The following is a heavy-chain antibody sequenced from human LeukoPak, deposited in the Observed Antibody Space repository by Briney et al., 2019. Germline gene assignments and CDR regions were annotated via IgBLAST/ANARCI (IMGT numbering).Heavy chain of an antibody. V-gene: IGHV1-69*05. CDR2: IIPIFGTA. D-gene: IGHD1-26*01. J-gene: IGHJ6*03. CDR1: GGTLSSYA. Sequence: SVKVSCKASGGTLSSYAISWVRQAPGQGLEWMGGIIPIFGTANYAQKFQGRVTITTDESTSTAYMELSSLRSEDTAVYYCARATWVRTYYYYYMDVWGKGTTVTVSS. CDR3: ARATWVRTYYYYYMDV.